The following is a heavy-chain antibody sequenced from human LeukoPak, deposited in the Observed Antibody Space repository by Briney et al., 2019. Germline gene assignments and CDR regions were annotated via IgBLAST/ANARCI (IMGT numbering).Heavy chain of an antibody. Sequence: SETLSLTCAVYGGSFSGYYWSWIRQPPGKGLEWIGEINHSGSTNYNPSLKSRVTISVDTSKNQFSLKLSSVTAADTAVYYCAAAAGTRYFGYWGTTALVTVSS. D-gene: IGHD6-13*01. CDR2: INHSGST. CDR3: AAAAGTRYFGY. V-gene: IGHV4-34*01. J-gene: IGHJ4*03. CDR1: GGSFSGYY.